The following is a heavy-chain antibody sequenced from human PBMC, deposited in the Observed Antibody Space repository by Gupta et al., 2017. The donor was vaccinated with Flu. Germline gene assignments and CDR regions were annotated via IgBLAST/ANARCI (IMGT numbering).Heavy chain of an antibody. CDR2: IWYDGSNK. CDR3: AREDYGAVIDY. D-gene: IGHD4/OR15-4a*01. CDR1: GFPFSSCA. J-gene: IGHJ4*02. V-gene: IGHV3-33*01. Sequence: QVQLVESGGGVVQPGRSLRLSCAASGFPFSSCARHWVRQASGKGLEWVAVIWYDGSNKYYSDAVKGRFTISRDNSKNTLYLQMNSLRADDTAVYFCAREDYGAVIDYWGQGTLVTVSS.